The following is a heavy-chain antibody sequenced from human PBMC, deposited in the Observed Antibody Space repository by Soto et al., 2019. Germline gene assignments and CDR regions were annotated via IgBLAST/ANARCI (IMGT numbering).Heavy chain of an antibody. CDR2: IYYSGST. V-gene: IGHV4-59*01. CDR3: ARKYSGSYDY. Sequence: SETLSLTCTVSGGSISSYYWSWIRQPPGKGLEWTGYIYYSGSTNYNPSLKSRVTISVDTSKNQFSLKLSSVTAADTAVYYCARKYSGSYDYWGQGTLVTVSS. J-gene: IGHJ4*02. D-gene: IGHD1-26*01. CDR1: GGSISSYY.